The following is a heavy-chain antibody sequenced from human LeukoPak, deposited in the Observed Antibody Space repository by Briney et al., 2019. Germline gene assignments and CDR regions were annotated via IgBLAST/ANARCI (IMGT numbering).Heavy chain of an antibody. D-gene: IGHD3-9*01. J-gene: IGHJ4*02. CDR2: IKSKTDGGTT. CDR1: GFTFSNAW. Sequence: SGGSLRLSCAASGFTFSNAWMNWVRQAPGKGLEWVGRIKSKTDGGTTDYAAPVKGRFTISRDDSKNTLYLQMNSLKTEDTAVYYCTTDEDYDILTGYSAGGWGQGTLVTVSS. CDR3: TTDEDYDILTGYSAGG. V-gene: IGHV3-15*07.